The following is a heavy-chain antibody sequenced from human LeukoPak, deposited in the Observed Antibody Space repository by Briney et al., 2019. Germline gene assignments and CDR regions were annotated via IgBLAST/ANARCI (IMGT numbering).Heavy chain of an antibody. J-gene: IGHJ4*02. V-gene: IGHV3-30*18. CDR1: GFTFSSYG. CDR2: ISYDGSNK. D-gene: IGHD2-2*02. CDR3: AKRAAEAAIPLYYFDY. Sequence: GRSLRLSCAASGFTFSSYGMHWVRQAPGKGLEWVAVISYDGSNKYYADSVKGRFTISRDNSKNTLYLQMNSLRAEDTAVYYCAKRAAEAAIPLYYFDYWGQGTLVTVSS.